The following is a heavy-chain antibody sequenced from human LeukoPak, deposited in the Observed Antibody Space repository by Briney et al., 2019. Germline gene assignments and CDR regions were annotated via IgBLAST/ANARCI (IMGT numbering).Heavy chain of an antibody. D-gene: IGHD6-13*01. CDR2: ISSSSSTI. CDR3: ARDRRSSSWYYFDY. Sequence: GRTVSLSCGVSGLTFSICSMNWVSRPPGRGRVWGSYISSSSSTIYYGDSVKGRFTISRDNAKNSLYLQMSSLRAEDTAVYYCARDRRSSSWYYFDYWGQGTLVTVSS. V-gene: IGHV3-48*01. CDR1: GLTFSICS. J-gene: IGHJ4*02.